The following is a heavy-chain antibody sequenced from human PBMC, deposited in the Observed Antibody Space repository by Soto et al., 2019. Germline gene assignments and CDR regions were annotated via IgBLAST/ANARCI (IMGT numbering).Heavy chain of an antibody. V-gene: IGHV1-69*12. CDR2: IVPMFGVS. CDR3: ARLEQQLVDYWYLDF. D-gene: IGHD6-13*01. J-gene: IGHJ2*01. Sequence: QVQLVQSGAEVRKPGSSVTVSCKASGGTFSSNAIVWVRQAPGQGLEWMGGIVPMFGVSKNAQKFQGRVTITADESTRTAYMKLSSLRSDDTAVYYCARLEQQLVDYWYLDFRGRGTLVTVSS. CDR1: GGTFSSNA.